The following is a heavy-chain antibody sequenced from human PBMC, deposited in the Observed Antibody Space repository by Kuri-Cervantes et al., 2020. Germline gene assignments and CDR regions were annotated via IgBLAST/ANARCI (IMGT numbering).Heavy chain of an antibody. J-gene: IGHJ4*02. CDR3: ARVGIGLIRGRYYFDS. CDR1: GGSISSSSYY. CDR2: IYYSGST. D-gene: IGHD3-10*01. Sequence: SETLSLTCTVSGGSISSSSYYWGWIRQPPGKGLEWIGSIYYSGSTYYNPSLKSRVTISVDTSKNQFYLKLRSVTAADTAVYYCARVGIGLIRGRYYFDSWGQGTLVTVSS. V-gene: IGHV4-39*07.